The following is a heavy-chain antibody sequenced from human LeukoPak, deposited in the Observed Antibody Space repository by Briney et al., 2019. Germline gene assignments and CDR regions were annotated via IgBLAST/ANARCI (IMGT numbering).Heavy chain of an antibody. J-gene: IGHJ4*02. V-gene: IGHV3-30*02. CDR3: AKEEVISGNHGVYFDY. CDR1: GFTLRSYG. Sequence: GGSLRLSCAASGFTLRSYGMHWVRQPPAKGLAWVAFIRYDGNSNYYADSVKGRFTISRDNSRSTLYLQMNSLRAEDTAVYYCAKEEVISGNHGVYFDYWGQGTLVTVSS. D-gene: IGHD3-22*01. CDR2: IRYDGNSN.